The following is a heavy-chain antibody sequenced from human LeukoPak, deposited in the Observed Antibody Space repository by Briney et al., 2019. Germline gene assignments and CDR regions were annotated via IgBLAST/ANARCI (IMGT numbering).Heavy chain of an antibody. J-gene: IGHJ5*02. Sequence: NPGGSLRLSCVVSGFTVSSNYMSWVRQAPGKGLEWVSDISGSGGSTYYADSVKGRFTISRDNVKNSLYLQMNSLRAEDTAVYFCARRGADYCTPSSCHPNWFAPWGQGTQVTVSS. D-gene: IGHD4-11*01. CDR2: ISGSGGST. CDR1: GFTVSSNY. CDR3: ARRGADYCTPSSCHPNWFAP. V-gene: IGHV3-11*01.